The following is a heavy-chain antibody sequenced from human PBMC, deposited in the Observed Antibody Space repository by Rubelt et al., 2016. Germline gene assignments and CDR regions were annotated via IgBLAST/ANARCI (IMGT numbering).Heavy chain of an antibody. CDR2: INTYNDKT. CDR3: ARGYFDSTGDFDY. Sequence: QVHLVQSAIEVKKPGASVKISCKTSGYTFTTYGIIWVRRAPGQGLEWMGWINTYNDKTNYPQKFQGRVSMTTDSSTNTAYMELRSLRPDDTAVYYCARGYFDSTGDFDYWGQGTLVTVSS. V-gene: IGHV1-18*01. CDR1: GYTFTTYG. D-gene: IGHD3-22*01. J-gene: IGHJ4*02.